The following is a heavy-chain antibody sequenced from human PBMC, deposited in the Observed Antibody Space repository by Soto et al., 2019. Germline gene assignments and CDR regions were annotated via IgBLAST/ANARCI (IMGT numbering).Heavy chain of an antibody. V-gene: IGHV1-18*04. CDR2: ISAYTSNT. Sequence: ASVTVSCKASGYTFTLSGISWVRQSPGQGLEWMGWISAYTSNTNYAQKLQGRVTMATDTSTSTAYMELRSLRSDDTPVYHCAIERELLLDYWGQGTLVTVSS. J-gene: IGHJ4*02. D-gene: IGHD1-26*01. CDR1: GYTFTLSG. CDR3: AIERELLLDY.